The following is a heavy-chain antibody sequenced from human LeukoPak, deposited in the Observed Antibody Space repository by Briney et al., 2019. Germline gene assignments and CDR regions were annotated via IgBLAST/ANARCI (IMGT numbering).Heavy chain of an antibody. Sequence: SETLSLTCDVSGASISGYWWSWIRQPAGKGLEWIGRMYTDGDTNYNPSLKSRVTISVDTSKDQFSLKLSSVTAADTAVYYCATLARQWLVREIGYWGQGTLVTVSS. V-gene: IGHV4-4*07. J-gene: IGHJ4*02. D-gene: IGHD6-19*01. CDR1: GASISGYW. CDR2: MYTDGDT. CDR3: ATLARQWLVREIGY.